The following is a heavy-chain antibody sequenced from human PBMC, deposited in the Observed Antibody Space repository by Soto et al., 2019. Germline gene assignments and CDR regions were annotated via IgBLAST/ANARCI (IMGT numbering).Heavy chain of an antibody. D-gene: IGHD3-16*01. CDR2: SHDSGSD. Sequence: KTSETLSLTCTISGGSISGSAWSWIRQPPGKGLECIEVSHDSGSDNSNSFRRSRLNMSFSPSSNQFSLNLRSVTAADTATYFWARSPLPARGWGPCIHLYYDSGGRGAPVTSPQ. V-gene: IGHV4-59*12. J-gene: IGHJ4*02. CDR1: GGSISGSA. CDR3: ARSPLPARGWGPCIHLYYDS.